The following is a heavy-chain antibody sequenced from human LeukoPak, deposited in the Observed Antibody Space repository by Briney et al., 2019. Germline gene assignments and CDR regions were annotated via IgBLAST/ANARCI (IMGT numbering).Heavy chain of an antibody. D-gene: IGHD5-24*01. CDR2: IHPSGST. V-gene: IGHV4-4*07. CDR1: GDSISSYY. CDR3: AQKGDGYNLSWFDP. Sequence: TSETLSLTCTASGDSISSYYWSWIRQPAGQGLEWIGRIHPSGSTNYNPSLKSRVTLSVDTSKNQFSLKLSSVTAADTVVYYCAQKGDGYNLSWFDPWGRGTLVTVSS. J-gene: IGHJ5*02.